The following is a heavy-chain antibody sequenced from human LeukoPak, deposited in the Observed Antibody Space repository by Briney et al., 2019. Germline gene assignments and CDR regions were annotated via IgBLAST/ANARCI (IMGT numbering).Heavy chain of an antibody. CDR1: GGSISSYY. D-gene: IGHD4-11*01. Sequence: SSETLSLTCTVSGGSISSYYWSWIRQPPGKGLEWIGYIYYSGSTNYNPSLKSRVTISVDTSKNQFSLKLSSVTAADTAVYYCARAGGGYSRWDYIDYWGQGTLVTVSS. V-gene: IGHV4-59*01. J-gene: IGHJ4*02. CDR2: IYYSGST. CDR3: ARAGGGYSRWDYIDY.